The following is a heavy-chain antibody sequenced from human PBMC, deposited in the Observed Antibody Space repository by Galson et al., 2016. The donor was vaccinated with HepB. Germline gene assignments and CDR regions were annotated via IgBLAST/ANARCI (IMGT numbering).Heavy chain of an antibody. J-gene: IGHJ4*02. V-gene: IGHV4-34*01. CDR1: GGSLSGYY. CDR3: ARDGRLGEKGLYDF. D-gene: IGHD3-10*01. CDR2: IYDSGAT. Sequence: SETLSLTCDVYGGSLSGYYWSWIRQPPGKGLEWIGEIYDSGATNYNPSLKSRVTISLDTSKNQLSLKLCSVTAADTAVYYCARDGRLGEKGLYDFWGQGTLVTVSS.